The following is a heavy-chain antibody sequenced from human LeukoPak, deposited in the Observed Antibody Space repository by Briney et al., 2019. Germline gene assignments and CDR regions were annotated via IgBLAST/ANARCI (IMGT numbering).Heavy chain of an antibody. Sequence: ASVKVSCKASGYTFTSYGISWVRQAPGQGLEWMGWISAYNGNTNYAQKLQGRVTMTTDTSTSTAYMELSSLRSEDTAVYYCAILRGLYGGTPVFDYWGQGTLVTVSS. J-gene: IGHJ4*02. V-gene: IGHV1-18*01. CDR2: ISAYNGNT. CDR1: GYTFTSYG. CDR3: AILRGLYGGTPVFDY. D-gene: IGHD4-23*01.